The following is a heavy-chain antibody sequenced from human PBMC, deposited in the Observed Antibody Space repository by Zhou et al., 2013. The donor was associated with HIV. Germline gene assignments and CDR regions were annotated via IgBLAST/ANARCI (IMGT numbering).Heavy chain of an antibody. CDR2: IIPIFGTA. Sequence: QVQLVQSGAEVKKPGSSVKVSCKASGGTFSSYAISWVRQAPGQGLEWMGGIIPIFGTANYAQKFQGRVTITTDESTSTAYMELSSLRSEDTAVYYCARSITEVRGVIITWNYYYYMDVWGKGTTGHRLL. J-gene: IGHJ6*03. CDR3: ARSITEVRGVIITWNYYYYMDV. V-gene: IGHV1-69*05. CDR1: GGTFSSYA. D-gene: IGHD3-10*01.